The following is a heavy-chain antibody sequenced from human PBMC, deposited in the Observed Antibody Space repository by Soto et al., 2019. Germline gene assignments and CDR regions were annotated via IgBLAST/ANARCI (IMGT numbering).Heavy chain of an antibody. V-gene: IGHV3-7*03. CDR3: ARINSGTYLGDALDI. Sequence: PGWSLRLSCAFSVFTFVTYWMTWVRQAPGKGLGWVANIKQDGSEKYYVDSVKGRFTISRDNAKNSLYLQMNSLRAEDTAVYYCARINSGTYLGDALDIWGQGTTVTVSS. CDR1: VFTFVTYW. CDR2: IKQDGSEK. D-gene: IGHD1-26*01. J-gene: IGHJ3*02.